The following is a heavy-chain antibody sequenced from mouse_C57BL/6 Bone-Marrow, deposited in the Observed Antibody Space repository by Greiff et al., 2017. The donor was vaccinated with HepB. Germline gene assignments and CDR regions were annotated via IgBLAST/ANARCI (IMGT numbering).Heavy chain of an antibody. CDR3: ARDGVVAHFDV. Sequence: EVMLVDSGGGLVQSGRSLRLSCATSGFTFSDFYMEWVRQAPGKGLEWIAASRNKANDYTTEYSASVKGRFIVSRDTSQSILYLQMNALRAEDTAIYYCARDGVVAHFDVWGPGTTVTVSS. D-gene: IGHD1-1*01. J-gene: IGHJ1*01. CDR1: GFTFSDFY. V-gene: IGHV7-1*01. CDR2: SRNKANDYTT.